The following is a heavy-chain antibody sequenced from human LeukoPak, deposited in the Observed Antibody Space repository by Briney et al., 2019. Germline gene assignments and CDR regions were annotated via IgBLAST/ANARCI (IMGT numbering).Heavy chain of an antibody. Sequence: SETLSLTCTVSGGSISSYYWSWIRQPPGKGPEWIGYIYTSGSTNYNPSLKSRVTISVDTSKNQFSLKLSSVTAADTAVYYCARARGYSGYDLYYDSSGYDYFDYWGQGTLVTVSS. CDR1: GGSISSYY. J-gene: IGHJ4*02. V-gene: IGHV4-4*09. CDR3: ARARGYSGYDLYYDSSGYDYFDY. D-gene: IGHD5-12*01. CDR2: IYTSGST.